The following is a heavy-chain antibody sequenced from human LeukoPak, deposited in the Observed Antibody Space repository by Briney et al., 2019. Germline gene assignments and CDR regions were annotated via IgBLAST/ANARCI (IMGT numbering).Heavy chain of an antibody. CDR2: ISGSGGSI. J-gene: IGHJ5*02. Sequence: GRSLRLSCAASGFTFSSYAMSWVRQAPGKGLEWVSGISGSGGSIYYADSVKGRFTISRDNSKNTLYLQMNSLRVEDTAVYYCAKANLYDILTGYYNFNLWGQGTLVTVSS. V-gene: IGHV3-23*01. CDR3: AKANLYDILTGYYNFNL. D-gene: IGHD3-9*01. CDR1: GFTFSSYA.